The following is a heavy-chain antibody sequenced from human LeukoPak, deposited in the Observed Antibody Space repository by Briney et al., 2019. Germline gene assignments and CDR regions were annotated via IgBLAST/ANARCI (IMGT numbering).Heavy chain of an antibody. D-gene: IGHD1-26*01. CDR1: GFTVSSNY. CDR2: IYSGGST. J-gene: IGHJ2*01. Sequence: RAGGSLRLSCAASGFTVSSNYMSWVRQAPGKGLEWVSVIYSGGSTYYADSVKGRFTISRDNSKNTLYLQMNSLRAEDTAIYYCAKDRTVGASYWYFDLWGRGTLVTVSS. CDR3: AKDRTVGASYWYFDL. V-gene: IGHV3-53*01.